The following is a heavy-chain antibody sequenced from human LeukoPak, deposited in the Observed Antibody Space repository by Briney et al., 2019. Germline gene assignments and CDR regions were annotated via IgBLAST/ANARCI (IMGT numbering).Heavy chain of an antibody. V-gene: IGHV4-31*03. CDR3: ARSWDVAALENWFDP. CDR1: GGSISSGGYY. J-gene: IGHJ5*02. Sequence: PSQTLSLTCTVSGGSISSGGYYWSWIRQHPGKGLEWIGYIYYSGSTYYNPSLKIRVTISVDTSKNQFSLKLSSVTAADTAVYYCARSWDVAALENWFDPWGQGTLGTVSS. CDR2: IYYSGST. D-gene: IGHD6-13*01.